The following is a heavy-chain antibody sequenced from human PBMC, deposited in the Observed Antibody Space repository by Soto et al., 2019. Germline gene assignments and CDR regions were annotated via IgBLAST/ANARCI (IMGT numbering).Heavy chain of an antibody. J-gene: IGHJ6*02. CDR2: ISSSGSTI. D-gene: IGHD2-15*01. CDR3: ARDDQGCSGGSCYYYYYGMDV. V-gene: IGHV3-48*03. CDR1: GFTFSSYE. Sequence: GGSLRLSCAASGFTFSSYEMNWVRQAPGKGLEWVSYISSSGSTIYYADSVKGRFTISRDNAKNSLYLQMNSLRAEDTAVYYCARDDQGCSGGSCYYYYYGMDVWGQGTTVTVSS.